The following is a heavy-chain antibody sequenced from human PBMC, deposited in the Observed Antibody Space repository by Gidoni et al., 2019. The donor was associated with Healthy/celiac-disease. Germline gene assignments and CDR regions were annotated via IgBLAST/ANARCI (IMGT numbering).Heavy chain of an antibody. CDR2: IRGSCGST. Sequence: EVQLLESGGGLVQPGGSLRLSCAASGFTFSSYAMSWVRQAPGKGLGWVLAIRGSCGSTYYADSVKGRFTISRDNSKNTLYLQMNSLRAEDTAVYYCANLGGLNFDLWGRGTLVTVSS. D-gene: IGHD3-16*01. V-gene: IGHV3-23*01. CDR3: ANLGGLNFDL. J-gene: IGHJ2*01. CDR1: GFTFSSYA.